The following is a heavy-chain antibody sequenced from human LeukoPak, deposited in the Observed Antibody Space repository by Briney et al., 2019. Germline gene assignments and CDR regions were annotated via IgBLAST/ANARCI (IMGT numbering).Heavy chain of an antibody. CDR1: GFTFSSYW. J-gene: IGHJ4*02. D-gene: IGHD1-26*01. V-gene: IGHV3-7*04. CDR3: ARDEPNLYSGSLG. Sequence: GGSLRLSCAASGFTFSSYWMSWVRQAPGKGLEWVANIKQDGSEKYYVDSVKGRFTISRDNAKDSLYLQMNSLRAEDTAVYYCARDEPNLYSGSLGWGQGTLVTVSS. CDR2: IKQDGSEK.